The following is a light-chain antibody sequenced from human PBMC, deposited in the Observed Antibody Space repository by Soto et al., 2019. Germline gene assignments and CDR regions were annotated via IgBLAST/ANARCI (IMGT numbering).Light chain of an antibody. J-gene: IGLJ2*01. CDR2: EVS. Sequence: QSALTQPASVSGSPGQSVTISCTGTSSDIGAYNLVSWYQHHPDKAPKLMISEVSNRPSGVSDRFSGSKSGNTASLTISGLQSDDESDYYCCSYAGTYTVFGGGTKLTVL. V-gene: IGLV2-14*01. CDR1: SSDIGAYNL. CDR3: CSYAGTYTV.